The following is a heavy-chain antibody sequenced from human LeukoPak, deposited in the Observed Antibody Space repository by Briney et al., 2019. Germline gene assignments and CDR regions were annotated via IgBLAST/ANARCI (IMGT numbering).Heavy chain of an antibody. Sequence: SETLSLTCTVSGGSISSYYWSWIRQPPGKGLEWIGYIYYSGSTNYNPSLKSRVTISVDTSKNQFSLKLSSVTAADTAVYYCAREYRSSWYLNWFDPWGQGTLVTVSS. CDR2: IYYSGST. D-gene: IGHD6-13*01. V-gene: IGHV4-59*01. CDR3: AREYRSSWYLNWFDP. CDR1: GGSISSYY. J-gene: IGHJ5*02.